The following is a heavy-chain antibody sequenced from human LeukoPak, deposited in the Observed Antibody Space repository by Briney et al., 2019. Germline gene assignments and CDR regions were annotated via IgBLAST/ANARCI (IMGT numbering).Heavy chain of an antibody. CDR2: ISGSGGST. J-gene: IGHJ4*02. CDR3: AKGIVVVYYFVY. Sequence: GWSLRLSCAASGFTFSSYAMSWVRQAPGKGVEWVSAISGSGGSTYYADSVKGRFTISRDNSKNTPYLQMNSLRGEDTAVYYCAKGIVVVYYFVYWGEGTLVTVSS. CDR1: GFTFSSYA. V-gene: IGHV3-23*01. D-gene: IGHD3-22*01.